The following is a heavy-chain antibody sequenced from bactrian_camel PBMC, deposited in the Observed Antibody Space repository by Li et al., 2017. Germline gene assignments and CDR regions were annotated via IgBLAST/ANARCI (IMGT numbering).Heavy chain of an antibody. CDR3: AKGSARFTPSLVR. V-gene: IGHV3S1*01. CDR1: GYTIRDLSVTC. Sequence: LVESGGGSVQAGGSLRLSCVASGYTIRDLSVTCMGWFRQTPGKEREAIAHFDSDRRANYADTVKGRFTISRENAKNMLYLQLNSLKSEDTAMYYCAKGSARFTPSLVRRGQGTQVTVS. J-gene: IGHJ4*01. D-gene: IGHD1*01. CDR2: FDSDRRA.